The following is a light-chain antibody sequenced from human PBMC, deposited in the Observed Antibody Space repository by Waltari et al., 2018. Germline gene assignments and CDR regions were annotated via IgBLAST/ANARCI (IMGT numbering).Light chain of an antibody. CDR2: SND. CDR3: AAWDDSINGPA. Sequence: QSVLTQPPSASGAPGQTVAISCSGSASNLDRKVVPWYQQFPGTAPKLLIYSNDQRPSGVPGRFAGSKSGTSASLAISGLQSEDEAHYYCAAWDDSINGPAFGGGTKLTVL. CDR1: ASNLDRKV. V-gene: IGLV1-44*01. J-gene: IGLJ3*02.